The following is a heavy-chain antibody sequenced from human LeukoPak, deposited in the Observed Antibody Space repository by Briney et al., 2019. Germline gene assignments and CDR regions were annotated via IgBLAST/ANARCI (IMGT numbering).Heavy chain of an antibody. V-gene: IGHV3-48*03. CDR2: ISSSGSTI. CDR1: GFTFSSYE. Sequence: PGGSLRLSCAASGFTFSSYEMNWVRQAPGKGLEWVSYISSSGSTIYYADSVKGRFTISRGNAKNSLYLQMNSLRAEDTAVYYCASDLYYGANDNWFDPWGQGTLVTVSS. CDR3: ASDLYYGANDNWFDP. D-gene: IGHD4-17*01. J-gene: IGHJ5*02.